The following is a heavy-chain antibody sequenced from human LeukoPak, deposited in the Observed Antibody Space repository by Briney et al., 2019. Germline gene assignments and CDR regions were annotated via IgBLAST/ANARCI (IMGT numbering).Heavy chain of an antibody. CDR3: TTTFNPDYGDYDY. Sequence: PGGSLRLSCAASGFSFNSDWMDWVRQAPGKGLEWVANIKHDESEKNYLDSVKGRFTISRDNSKNTLYLQMNSLKTEDTAVYYCTTTFNPDYGDYDYWGQGTLVTVSS. D-gene: IGHD4-17*01. CDR1: GFSFNSDW. J-gene: IGHJ4*02. V-gene: IGHV3-7*03. CDR2: IKHDESEK.